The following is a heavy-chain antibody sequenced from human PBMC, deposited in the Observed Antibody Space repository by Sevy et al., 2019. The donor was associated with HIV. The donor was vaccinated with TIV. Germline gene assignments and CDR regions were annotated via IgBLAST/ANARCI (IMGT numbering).Heavy chain of an antibody. CDR2: IKQDGSEK. V-gene: IGHV3-7*01. D-gene: IGHD3-22*01. J-gene: IGHJ6*02. CDR1: GFTFSSYW. Sequence: GGSLRLSCAASGFTFSSYWMSWVRQAPGKGLEWVANIKQDGSEKYYVDSVKGLFTISRDNAKNSLYLQMNSLRAEDTAVYYCARDRFTYYYDSSGYYGMDVWGQGTTVTVSS. CDR3: ARDRFTYYYDSSGYYGMDV.